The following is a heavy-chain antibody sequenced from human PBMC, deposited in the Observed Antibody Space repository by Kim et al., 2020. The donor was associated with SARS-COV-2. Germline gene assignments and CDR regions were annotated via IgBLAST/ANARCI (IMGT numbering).Heavy chain of an antibody. J-gene: IGHJ4*02. CDR3: ARALSGSYYSPFDY. Sequence: ADSLKGRFTISRDNSKNTLYLQMNSLRAEDTAVYYCARALSGSYYSPFDYWGQGTLVTVSS. D-gene: IGHD1-26*01. V-gene: IGHV3-30*01.